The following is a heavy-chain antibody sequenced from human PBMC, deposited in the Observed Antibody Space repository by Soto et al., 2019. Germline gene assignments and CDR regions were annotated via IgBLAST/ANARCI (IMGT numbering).Heavy chain of an antibody. V-gene: IGHV1-2*02. CDR3: SMVAVSGTIDY. D-gene: IGHD6-19*01. CDR2: IHPNRGAT. Sequence: QVQLVQSGAEVQKPGASVRVSCKASGYSITGYYLDWVRQAPGHGLGGKCWIHPNRGATDYAQKFGGRVSMTRDTSINPTYMELSSLTSDDTAVYYGSMVAVSGTIDYWSQGTLVTVTS. J-gene: IGHJ4*02. CDR1: GYSITGYY.